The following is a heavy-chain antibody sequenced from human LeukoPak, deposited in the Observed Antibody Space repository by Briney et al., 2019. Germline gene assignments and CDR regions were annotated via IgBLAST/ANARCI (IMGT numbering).Heavy chain of an antibody. Sequence: SETLSLTCAVYGGSITGYYWSWIRQTPGRGLEWVGEIHYTGATSYNPSLKSRATISTDTSKNQFSLRLSSVTAADAAVYYCARGNILTGYCFDFWGQGALVTVSS. CDR3: ARGNILTGYCFDF. D-gene: IGHD3-9*01. CDR1: GGSITGYY. V-gene: IGHV4-34*01. J-gene: IGHJ4*02. CDR2: IHYTGAT.